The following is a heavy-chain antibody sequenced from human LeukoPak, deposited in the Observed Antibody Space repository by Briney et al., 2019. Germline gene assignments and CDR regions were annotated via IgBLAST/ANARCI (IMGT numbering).Heavy chain of an antibody. Sequence: GGALRLSCAASGVTFSQNKVSWIREAPGEGVEWVSYISSSDYSIYYPASVNGRFTISRDNAKNSLYLQMDSLRAEDTAIYYCARGKRTFDYWGQGTLVTVSS. CDR3: ARGKRTFDY. V-gene: IGHV3-11*01. J-gene: IGHJ4*02. D-gene: IGHD1-1*01. CDR2: ISSSDYSI. CDR1: GVTFSQNK.